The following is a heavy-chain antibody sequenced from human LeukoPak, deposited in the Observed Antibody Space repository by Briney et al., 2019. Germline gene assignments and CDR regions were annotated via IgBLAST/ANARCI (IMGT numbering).Heavy chain of an antibody. CDR3: ARSDPFSYYYDSSGSTKVPSDAFDI. CDR2: INHSGST. J-gene: IGHJ3*02. V-gene: IGHV4-34*01. Sequence: PSETLSLTCAVYGGSFSGYYWSWIRQPPGKGLEWVGEINHSGSTNYNPSLKSRVTISVDTSKNRFSLKLSSVTAADTAVYYCARSDPFSYYYDSSGSTKVPSDAFDIWGQGTMVTVSS. D-gene: IGHD3-22*01. CDR1: GGSFSGYY.